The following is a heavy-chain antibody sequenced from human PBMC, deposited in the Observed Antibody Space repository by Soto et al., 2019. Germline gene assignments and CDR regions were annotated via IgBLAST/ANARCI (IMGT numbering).Heavy chain of an antibody. V-gene: IGHV5-51*01. CDR1: GYNFTKYW. J-gene: IGHJ4*02. D-gene: IGHD3-9*01. Sequence: PGESLKISCKSSGYNFTKYWVAWVRQMPGKGLEWMGIIYPGDSDTKYSPSFRGQVTISADKSISTAYLQWNSLKASDTAIYYCARRYEDDILTGYFEYYFDYWGQGTQVTVSS. CDR2: IYPGDSDT. CDR3: ARRYEDDILTGYFEYYFDY.